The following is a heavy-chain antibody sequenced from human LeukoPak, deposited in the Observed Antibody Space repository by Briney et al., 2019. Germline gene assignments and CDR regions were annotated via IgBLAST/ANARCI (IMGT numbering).Heavy chain of an antibody. Sequence: SETLSLTCTVSGGSLSSSSYYWVWIRQSAGKGLECIGTIDYSGSTKYNPSLKSRVTISVDTSKNQFSLKLTSVTAADTAVYYCARSSEGRYYYDSSGYSYYYYYMGVWGKGTTVTISS. CDR3: ARSSEGRYYYDSSGYSYYYYYMGV. D-gene: IGHD3-22*01. CDR2: IDYSGST. CDR1: GGSLSSSSYY. V-gene: IGHV4-39*07. J-gene: IGHJ6*03.